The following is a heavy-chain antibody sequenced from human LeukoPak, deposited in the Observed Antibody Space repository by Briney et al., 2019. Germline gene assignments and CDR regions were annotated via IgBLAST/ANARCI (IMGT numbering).Heavy chain of an antibody. D-gene: IGHD3-9*01. J-gene: IGHJ3*02. V-gene: IGHV3-7*01. CDR3: ARDLSKNYDILTGYYDDAFDI. CDR2: IKQDGSEK. Sequence: GGSLRLSCAASGFTFSSYWMSWVRQAPGKGLEWVANIKQDGSEKYYVDSVKGRFTISRDNAKNSLYLQMNSLRAEDTAVYYCARDLSKNYDILTGYYDDAFDIWGQGTMVTVSS. CDR1: GFTFSSYW.